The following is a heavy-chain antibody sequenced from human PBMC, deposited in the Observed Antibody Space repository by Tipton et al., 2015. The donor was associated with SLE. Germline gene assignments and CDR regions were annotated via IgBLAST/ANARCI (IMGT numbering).Heavy chain of an antibody. Sequence: LRLSCTVSGGSISSGGYYWSWIRQHPGKGLEWIGYIYYSGSTYYNPSLKSRVTISVDTSKNQFSLKLSSVSAADTAVYYCARGLNYYDSSGYYPFYYMDVWGKGTTVTVSS. CDR2: IYYSGST. D-gene: IGHD3-22*01. V-gene: IGHV4-31*03. CDR3: ARGLNYYDSSGYYPFYYMDV. CDR1: GGSISSGGYY. J-gene: IGHJ6*03.